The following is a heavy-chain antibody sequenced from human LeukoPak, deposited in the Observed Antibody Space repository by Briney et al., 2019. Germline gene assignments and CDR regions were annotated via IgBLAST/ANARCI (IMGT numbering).Heavy chain of an antibody. V-gene: IGHV4-4*02. CDR2: IYHSGST. CDR3: ARGQDYYGSGNYYRSDY. D-gene: IGHD3-10*01. Sequence: SGALSLTCAVSGGSISSSNWWSWVRQPPGKGLEWIGEIYHSGSTNYNPSLKSRVTISVDKSKNQFSLKLSSVTAADTAVYYCARGQDYYGSGNYYRSDYWGQGTLVTVSS. CDR1: GGSISSSNW. J-gene: IGHJ4*02.